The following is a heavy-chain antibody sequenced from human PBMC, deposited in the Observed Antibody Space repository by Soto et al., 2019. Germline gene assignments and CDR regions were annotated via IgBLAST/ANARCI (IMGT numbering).Heavy chain of an antibody. CDR2: INDYGTTI. D-gene: IGHD1-1*01. J-gene: IGHJ4*02. Sequence: PGGSLRLSCAASGFNLGSYWMHWVRQAPGKGLLWVSRINDYGTTINYTESVEGRFTISRDDAKSEVYLQMNNLRAEDTAVYYCARGGLEPFDYWGQGALVTVYS. CDR1: GFNLGSYW. V-gene: IGHV3-74*01. CDR3: ARGGLEPFDY.